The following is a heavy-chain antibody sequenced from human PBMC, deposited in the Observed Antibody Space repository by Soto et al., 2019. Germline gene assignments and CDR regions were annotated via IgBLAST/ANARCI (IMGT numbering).Heavy chain of an antibody. V-gene: IGHV3-23*01. CDR1: GFTFINYA. CDR2: ISGGGDAT. CDR3: ARKVVGSTSRPDYWYFDL. J-gene: IGHJ2*01. D-gene: IGHD2-21*01. Sequence: EVQLLGSGGDSVQPGGSVRLSCAGSGFTFINYAMNWVRQAPGKGLEWVSTISGGGDATFFADSVRGRFTFSRDNSKNTVTLQMNSLGVDDTAVYYCARKVVGSTSRPDYWYFDLWGRGTLVTVSS.